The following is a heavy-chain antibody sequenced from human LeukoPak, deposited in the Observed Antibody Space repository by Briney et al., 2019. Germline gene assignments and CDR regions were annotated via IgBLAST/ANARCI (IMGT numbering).Heavy chain of an antibody. V-gene: IGHV3-23*01. CDR1: GFTFSSYA. CDR3: ANPGEWGYGMAV. Sequence: GGSLRLSCAASGFTFSSYAMSWVRQAPGKGLEWVSAISGSGGSTYYADSVKGRFTISRDNSKNTLYLQMNSLRAEDTAVYYCANPGEWGYGMAVWGQGTTVTVSS. J-gene: IGHJ6*02. D-gene: IGHD3-16*01. CDR2: ISGSGGST.